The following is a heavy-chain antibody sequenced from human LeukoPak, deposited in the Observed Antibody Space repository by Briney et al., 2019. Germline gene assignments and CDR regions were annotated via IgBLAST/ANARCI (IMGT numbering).Heavy chain of an antibody. V-gene: IGHV1-69*04. D-gene: IGHD1-26*01. CDR2: IIPILGTI. Sequence: SVKVSCKASGGTFSNYGISWVRQAPGQGLEWMGRIIPILGTINYAQKFQGRVTISADKSTSTAYMELSSLRSEDTAVYYCVKYSGSSSSWDYWGQGTLVTVSS. CDR3: VKYSGSSSSWDY. CDR1: GGTFSNYG. J-gene: IGHJ4*02.